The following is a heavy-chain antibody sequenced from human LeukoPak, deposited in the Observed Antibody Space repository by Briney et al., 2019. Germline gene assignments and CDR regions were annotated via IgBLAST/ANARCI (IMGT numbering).Heavy chain of an antibody. CDR1: GYSFTSYW. Sequence: GESLKISCKGSGYSFTSYWIGWVRQMPGKGREWMGIIYPGDSDTRYSPSFQGQVTISADKSISTAYLQWSSLKASDTAMYYCARFPLRYFDWFAFDYWGQGTLVTVSS. V-gene: IGHV5-51*01. J-gene: IGHJ4*02. D-gene: IGHD3-9*01. CDR3: ARFPLRYFDWFAFDY. CDR2: IYPGDSDT.